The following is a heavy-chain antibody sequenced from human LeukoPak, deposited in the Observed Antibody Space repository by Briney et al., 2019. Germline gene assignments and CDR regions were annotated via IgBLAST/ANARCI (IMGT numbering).Heavy chain of an antibody. J-gene: IGHJ4*02. CDR1: GYSFTSYW. V-gene: IGHV5-51*01. Sequence: GASLKISCKGSGYSFTSYWIGWVRQMPGKGLEWMGIIYPGDSDTRYSPSFQGQVTISADKSISTAYLQWSSLKSSATAMYYCARNSGSYYADYFDYWGQGTLVTVSS. CDR3: ARNSGSYYADYFDY. D-gene: IGHD1-26*01. CDR2: IYPGDSDT.